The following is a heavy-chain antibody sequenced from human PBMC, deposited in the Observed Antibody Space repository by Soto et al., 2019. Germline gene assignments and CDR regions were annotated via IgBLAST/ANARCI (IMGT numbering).Heavy chain of an antibody. V-gene: IGHV1-18*01. CDR2: IGAYNGNT. J-gene: IGHJ4*02. D-gene: IGHD6-19*01. CDR1: GYTFTTYG. Sequence: ASVKVSCKASGYTFTTYGISWVRQAPGQGLEWMGWIGAYNGNTNYAQKLRGRVTMTTDTSTSTAYMELRSLRSDDTAVYYCARDPVAGTYFDYWGQGTLVTVSS. CDR3: ARDPVAGTYFDY.